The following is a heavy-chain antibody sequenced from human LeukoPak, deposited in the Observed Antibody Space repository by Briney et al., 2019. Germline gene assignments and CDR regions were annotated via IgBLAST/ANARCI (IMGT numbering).Heavy chain of an antibody. CDR1: GFTFSDYY. D-gene: IGHD6-13*01. CDR2: ISSGGSTI. Sequence: GGSLRLPCAASGFTFSDYYMSWIRQAPGKGLEWISYISSGGSTIYYADSVRGQFTISRDNAKKSLYLQMNSLRAEDTAVYYCARVQKGIAAAGTGGGWFEPWGQGTLVTVSS. CDR3: ARVQKGIAAAGTGGGWFEP. V-gene: IGHV3-11*01. J-gene: IGHJ5*02.